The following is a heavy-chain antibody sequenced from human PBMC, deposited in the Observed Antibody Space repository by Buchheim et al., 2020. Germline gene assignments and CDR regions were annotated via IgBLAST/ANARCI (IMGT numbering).Heavy chain of an antibody. CDR1: GGSFSGYY. D-gene: IGHD3-22*01. V-gene: IGHV4-34*01. Sequence: QVQLQQWGAGLLKPSETLSLTCAVYGGSFSGYYWSWIRQPPGKGLEWIGEINHSGSTNYNPSLKSRVTISVDTSKNQFSLKLSSVTAADTAVYYCASSLTYYYDSSGYYRHWGQGTL. CDR2: INHSGST. CDR3: ASSLTYYYDSSGYYRH. J-gene: IGHJ4*02.